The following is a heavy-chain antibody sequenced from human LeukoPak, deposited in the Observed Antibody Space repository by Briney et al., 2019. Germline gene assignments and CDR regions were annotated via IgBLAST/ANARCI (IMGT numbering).Heavy chain of an antibody. Sequence: SETLSLTCAVSGASISGSGYYWGWVRQPPGKGLEWIGNIYYSGSTYYNPSLKSRVTISVDTSKNQFSLKLRSVTAADTAVYYCARDSAMGSGWRTDAFDIWGQGTMVTVSS. V-gene: IGHV4-39*07. J-gene: IGHJ3*02. CDR1: GASISGSGYY. CDR3: ARDSAMGSGWRTDAFDI. CDR2: IYYSGST. D-gene: IGHD6-19*01.